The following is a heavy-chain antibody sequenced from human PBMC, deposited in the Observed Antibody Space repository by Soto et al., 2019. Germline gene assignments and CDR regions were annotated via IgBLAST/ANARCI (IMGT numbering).Heavy chain of an antibody. CDR3: AREFSNSPEAFDY. V-gene: IGHV4-61*01. CDR2: IYHTGRT. Sequence: SETLSLTCTVSGGSVNSDYYYWSWIRQPPGKGLEWIGYIYHTGRTNYNPSLESRVTISLDTSRNQFSLKLSSVTAADTAVFYCAREFSNSPEAFDYWGQGALVTVSS. CDR1: GGSVNSDYYY. J-gene: IGHJ4*02. D-gene: IGHD1-1*01.